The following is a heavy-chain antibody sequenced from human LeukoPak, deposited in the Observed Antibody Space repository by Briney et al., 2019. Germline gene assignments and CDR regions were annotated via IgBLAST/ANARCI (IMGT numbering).Heavy chain of an antibody. CDR3: ARAIGGWYSIYFDY. J-gene: IGHJ4*02. CDR1: GFTFSSYD. CDR2: ISSSGRST. D-gene: IGHD6-19*01. Sequence: GGSPRLSCAASGFTFSSYDMHWVRQAPGKGLEYVSAISSSGRSTYYANSVKGRFTISRDNSKNTLYLQMNSLRAEDTAVYYCARAIGGWYSIYFDYWGQGTLVTVSS. V-gene: IGHV3-64*01.